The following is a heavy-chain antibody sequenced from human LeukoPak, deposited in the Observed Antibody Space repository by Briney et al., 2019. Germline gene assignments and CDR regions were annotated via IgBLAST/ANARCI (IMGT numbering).Heavy chain of an antibody. J-gene: IGHJ4*02. CDR1: GGSISSSSYY. Sequence: SETLSLTCTVSGGSISSSSYYWGWIRQPPGKGLEWIGSIYYSGSTYYNPSLKSRVTISVDTSKNQFSLKLSSVTAADTAVYYCASLYYDFWSGYPKADFDYWGQGTLVTVPS. V-gene: IGHV4-39*01. D-gene: IGHD3-3*01. CDR3: ASLYYDFWSGYPKADFDY. CDR2: IYYSGST.